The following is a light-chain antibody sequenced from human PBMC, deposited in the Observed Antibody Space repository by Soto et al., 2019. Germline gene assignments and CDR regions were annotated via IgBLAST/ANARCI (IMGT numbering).Light chain of an antibody. CDR1: QSVSSSY. Sequence: EIVLTQSPGTLSLSPGERATLSCRASQSVSSSYLNWYQLKPGQAPRLLIYGASSRATGIADRFSGSGSGTDFTLTISRLEPEDFAVYYCQQYGSSPPYTFGQGTKVEIK. J-gene: IGKJ2*01. V-gene: IGKV3-20*01. CDR3: QQYGSSPPYT. CDR2: GAS.